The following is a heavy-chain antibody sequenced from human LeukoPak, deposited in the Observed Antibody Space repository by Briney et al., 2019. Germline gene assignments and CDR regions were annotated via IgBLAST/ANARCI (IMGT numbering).Heavy chain of an antibody. CDR3: ARDTWPAAKDLFY. Sequence: ASVKVSCKASGYTFTDYYMHWVRQAPGQGLEWMGWINAYNGNTNYAQTLQGRVTMTTDTSTSTAYMELRSLRSDDTAVYYCARDTWPAAKDLFYWGQGTLVTVSS. CDR1: GYTFTDYY. D-gene: IGHD6-13*01. CDR2: INAYNGNT. V-gene: IGHV1-18*04. J-gene: IGHJ4*02.